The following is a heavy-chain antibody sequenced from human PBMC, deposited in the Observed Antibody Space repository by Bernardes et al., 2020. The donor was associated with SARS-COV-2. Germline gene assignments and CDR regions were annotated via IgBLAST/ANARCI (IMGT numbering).Heavy chain of an antibody. CDR3: AGSSAAVVSHFMLLFANWYGEL. J-gene: IGHJ2*01. Sequence: SETLSLTCAVYSGSFSGYYWSWLRHLPANGLEWNGEINDSGSTKYNPDLKRRVTISGDPSKNQFSLKLNPVTAADTAVYYGAGSSAAVVSHFMLLFANWYGELGGRGTLVTGAS. V-gene: IGHV4-34*01. CDR1: SGSFSGYY. CDR2: INDSGST. D-gene: IGHD2-15*01.